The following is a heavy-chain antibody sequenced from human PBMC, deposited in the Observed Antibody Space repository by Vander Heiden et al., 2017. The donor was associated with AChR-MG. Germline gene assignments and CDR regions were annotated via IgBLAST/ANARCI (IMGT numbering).Heavy chain of an antibody. D-gene: IGHD3-3*01. CDR3: TTDPAGISPPTYYDFWFDP. CDR2: IKSKTDGGTT. V-gene: IGHV3-15*01. J-gene: IGHJ5*02. Sequence: EVQLVESGGGLVKPGGSLRLSCAASGFTFSNTWMSWVRQAPGKGLEWVGRIKSKTDGGTTDYAAPVKGRFTISRDDSKNTLYLQMNSLKTEDTAVYYCTTDPAGISPPTYYDFWFDPWGQGTLVTVSS. CDR1: GFTFSNTW.